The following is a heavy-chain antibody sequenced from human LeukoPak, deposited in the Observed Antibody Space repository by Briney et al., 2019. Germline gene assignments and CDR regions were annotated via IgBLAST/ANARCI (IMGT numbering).Heavy chain of an antibody. V-gene: IGHV4-30-4*02. J-gene: IGHJ4*02. Sequence: SETLSLTCTVSGGSISSGDYYWSWIRQPPGKGLEWIGYIYYSGSTYYNPSLKSRVTISVDTSKNQFSLKLSSVTAADTAVYYCARGPLDSGYTYFDYWGQGTLVSVAS. CDR1: GGSISSGDYY. CDR3: ARGPLDSGYTYFDY. CDR2: IYYSGST. D-gene: IGHD5-12*01.